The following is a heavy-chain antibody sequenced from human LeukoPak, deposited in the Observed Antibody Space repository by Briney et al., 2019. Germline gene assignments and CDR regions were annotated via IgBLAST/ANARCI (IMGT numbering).Heavy chain of an antibody. CDR2: ISGSDGRT. Sequence: PGGSLRLSCAASGFTFSNYAMSWVRQAPGKGLEWVSVISGSDGRTYFAASVKGRFTISRDNPKNTLYLQMNSLRAEDTAVYYCAKMRADDYYYYGMDVWGQGTTVTVSS. J-gene: IGHJ6*02. CDR3: AKMRADDYYYYGMDV. D-gene: IGHD1-26*01. CDR1: GFTFSNYA. V-gene: IGHV3-23*01.